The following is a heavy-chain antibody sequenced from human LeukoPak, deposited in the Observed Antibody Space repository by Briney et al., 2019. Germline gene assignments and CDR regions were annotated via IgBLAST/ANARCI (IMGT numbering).Heavy chain of an antibody. CDR3: AKRGVVVRVILVGFHKEANYFDS. J-gene: IGHJ4*02. D-gene: IGHD3-10*01. CDR2: ISGSGGGT. V-gene: IGHV3-23*01. CDR1: GITLSNHG. Sequence: GGSLRLSCAVSGITLSNHGMSWVRQAPGKGLEWVAGISGSGGGTNYADSVKGRFTISRDNPKNTLYLQMDSLRAEDTAVYFCAKRGVVVRVILVGFHKEANYFDSWGQGALVTVSS.